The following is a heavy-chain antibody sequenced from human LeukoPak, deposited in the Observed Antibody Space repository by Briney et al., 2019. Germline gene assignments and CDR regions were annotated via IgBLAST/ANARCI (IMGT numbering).Heavy chain of an antibody. Sequence: GGSLRLSCAASGFTFSSYEMNWVRQAPGKGLEWVTYISSSGSTIYYADSVKGRFTISRDNAKNSLYLQMNSLRAEDTAVYYCAELGITVIGGVWGKGTTVTISS. J-gene: IGHJ6*04. CDR2: ISSSGSTI. CDR1: GFTFSSYE. D-gene: IGHD3-10*02. V-gene: IGHV3-48*03. CDR3: AELGITVIGGV.